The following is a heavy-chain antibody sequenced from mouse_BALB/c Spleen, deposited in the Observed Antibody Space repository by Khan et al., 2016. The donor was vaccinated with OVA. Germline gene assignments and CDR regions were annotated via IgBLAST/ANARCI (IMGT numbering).Heavy chain of an antibody. J-gene: IGHJ4*01. V-gene: IGHV3-1*02. CDR2: IPYIGST. CDR1: GYSITSGYS. Sequence: EVKLLESGPDLVKPSQSLSLTCTVTGYSITSGYSWHWIRQFPGNKLEWMGYIPYIGSTNYNPSLKSRISITRDTSKNQFFLQLNSVTTEDTATYYCAAYDDYDYAMDYWGQGTSVTVSS. CDR3: AAYDDYDYAMDY. D-gene: IGHD2-4*01.